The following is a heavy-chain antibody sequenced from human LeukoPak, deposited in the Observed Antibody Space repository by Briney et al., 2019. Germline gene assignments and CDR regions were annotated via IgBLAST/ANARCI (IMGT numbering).Heavy chain of an antibody. CDR2: IYSAGST. CDR3: AREESPGVFDI. J-gene: IGHJ3*02. V-gene: IGHV3-53*01. Sequence: PGGSLRLSCAASGFTVSSSYVNWVRQAPGKGLEWVSVIYSAGSTYYADSVKGRFTISRDNSKNTLYLQMNSLRADDTAVYYCAREESPGVFDIWGQGTRVTVSS. CDR1: GFTVSSSY. D-gene: IGHD3-10*01.